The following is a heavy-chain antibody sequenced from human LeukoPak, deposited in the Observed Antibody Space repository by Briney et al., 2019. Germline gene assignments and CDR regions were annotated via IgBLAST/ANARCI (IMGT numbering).Heavy chain of an antibody. J-gene: IGHJ4*02. CDR3: AKALEQETVIALDS. V-gene: IGHV3-23*01. Sequence: GGSLRLSCEVSEFPFSVYAMAWVRQAPGQGLEWVSAISGSGGSTYYADSVKGRFTISRDNSKNTLYLQMNSLRAEDTSIYFCAKALEQETVIALDSWGQGTLVTVSS. CDR1: EFPFSVYA. CDR2: ISGSGGST. D-gene: IGHD6-13*01.